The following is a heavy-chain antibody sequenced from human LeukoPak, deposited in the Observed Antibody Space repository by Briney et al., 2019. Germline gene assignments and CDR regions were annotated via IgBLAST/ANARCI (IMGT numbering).Heavy chain of an antibody. J-gene: IGHJ6*03. CDR3: ARWDYDILTGYPMGYMDV. V-gene: IGHV4-4*09. Sequence: PSETLSLTCTVSGGSISSYHWSWIRQPPGKGLEWIGYIYTSGSTNYNPSLKSRVTISVDTSKNQFSLKLSSVTAADTAVYYCARWDYDILTGYPMGYMDVWGKGTTVTVSS. CDR1: GGSISSYH. CDR2: IYTSGST. D-gene: IGHD3-9*01.